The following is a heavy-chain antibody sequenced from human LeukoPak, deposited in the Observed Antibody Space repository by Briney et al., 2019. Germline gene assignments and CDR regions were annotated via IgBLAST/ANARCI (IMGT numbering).Heavy chain of an antibody. CDR1: GFTVSSNY. V-gene: IGHV3-53*01. CDR3: ARDSSSSWYYFDY. D-gene: IGHD6-13*01. J-gene: IGHJ4*02. Sequence: TGRSLRLSCAASGFTVSSNYMSWVRQAPGKGLEWVSVIYSGGSTYYADSVKGRFTISRDNSKNTLYLQMNSLRAEDTAVYYCARDSSSSWYYFDYWGQGTLVTVSS. CDR2: IYSGGST.